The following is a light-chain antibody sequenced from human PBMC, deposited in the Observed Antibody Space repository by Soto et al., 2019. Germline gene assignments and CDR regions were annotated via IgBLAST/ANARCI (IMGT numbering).Light chain of an antibody. Sequence: QSVLTQPPSLSGTPGQRVTISCSGRNSNIGRYSVNWYQHFPGTAPKILIYSDDERPSGVPDRFSGSKSGTSASLAISGLQSEDEAEYYCAAWDDNLNGPLFGGWTKLTVL. V-gene: IGLV1-44*01. J-gene: IGLJ3*02. CDR1: NSNIGRYS. CDR2: SDD. CDR3: AAWDDNLNGPL.